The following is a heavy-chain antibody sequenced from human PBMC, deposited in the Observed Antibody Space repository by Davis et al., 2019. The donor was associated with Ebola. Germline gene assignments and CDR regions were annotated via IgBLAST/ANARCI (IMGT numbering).Heavy chain of an antibody. CDR3: ARGGLTTATAGDKWVNY. D-gene: IGHD6-13*01. J-gene: IGHJ4*02. V-gene: IGHV1-2*06. CDR2: INPNSGDT. CDR1: GYTFTGYY. Sequence: AASVKVSCKASGYTFTGYYLHWVRQAPGQGLEWMGRINPNSGDTNYAQHFQGRVTMTRDTSINTAYMELSRLTSDDTAVYYCARGGLTTATAGDKWVNYWGQGTLVTVSS.